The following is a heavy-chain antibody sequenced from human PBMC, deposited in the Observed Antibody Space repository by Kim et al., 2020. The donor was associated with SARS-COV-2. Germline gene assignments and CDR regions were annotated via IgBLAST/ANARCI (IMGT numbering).Heavy chain of an antibody. V-gene: IGHV3-30*18. Sequence: GGSLRLSCAASGFTFSSYGMHWVRQAPGKGLEWVAVISYDGSNKYYADSVKGRFTISRDNSKNTLYLQMNSLRAEDTAVYYCAKLLRYFDWPDYWGQGTL. J-gene: IGHJ4*02. D-gene: IGHD3-9*01. CDR3: AKLLRYFDWPDY. CDR2: ISYDGSNK. CDR1: GFTFSSYG.